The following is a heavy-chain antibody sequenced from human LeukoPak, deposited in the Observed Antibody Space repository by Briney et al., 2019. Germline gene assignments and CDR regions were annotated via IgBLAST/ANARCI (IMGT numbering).Heavy chain of an antibody. Sequence: ASVKVSCKASGFTFAGYYMHWVRQAPGQGLEWMGWINPNSGGTNYAQKFQGRVTMTRDTSITTAYMELTSLRSDDTAVYYCARDLFYSVSGTYYNVGRVFNYWGQGTLVTVSS. CDR3: ARDLFYSVSGTYYNVGRVFNY. CDR2: INPNSGGT. CDR1: GFTFAGYY. D-gene: IGHD3-10*01. V-gene: IGHV1-2*02. J-gene: IGHJ4*02.